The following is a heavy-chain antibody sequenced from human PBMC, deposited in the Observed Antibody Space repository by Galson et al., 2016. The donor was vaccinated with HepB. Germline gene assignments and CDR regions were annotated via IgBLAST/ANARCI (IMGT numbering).Heavy chain of an antibody. Sequence: SLRLSCAASGMNVNNAWMTWVRQAPGKGLEWVGRIRDSGTTDYAAPVKGRFTISRDVSRNTLSLQLNSLTTEDTGVYYCATYWRRSWVQWGQGTLVTVSS. J-gene: IGHJ4*01. CDR1: GMNVNNAW. V-gene: IGHV3-15*01. CDR3: ATYWRRSWVQ. CDR2: IRDSGTT. D-gene: IGHD1-1*01.